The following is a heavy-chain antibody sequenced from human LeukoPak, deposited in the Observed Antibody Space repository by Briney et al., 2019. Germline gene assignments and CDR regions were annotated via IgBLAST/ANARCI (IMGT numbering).Heavy chain of an antibody. V-gene: IGHV1-46*03. CDR3: GRDLWGSGSYLGY. D-gene: IGHD1-26*01. Sequence: GASVKVSCKASGYTFTSYYMHWVRQAPGQGLEWMGIINPSGGSTSYAQKFQGRVTMTRDTSTSTVYMELSSLRSEDTAAYCCGRDLWGSGSYLGYWGQGTLVTVSS. J-gene: IGHJ4*02. CDR1: GYTFTSYY. CDR2: INPSGGST.